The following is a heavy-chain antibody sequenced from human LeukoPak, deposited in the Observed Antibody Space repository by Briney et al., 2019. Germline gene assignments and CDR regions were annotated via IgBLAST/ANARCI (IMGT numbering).Heavy chain of an antibody. J-gene: IGHJ2*01. CDR3: ARCAYCSGDCYRSSNWYFDL. CDR1: GFSLSSHNYY. CDR2: IYHTGVT. Sequence: KSSETLSLTCTVSGFSLSSHNYYWGWIRQPPGKPLEWLGTIYHTGVTFRNSSLVSRLTMSVDTSREQFSLDLTSVTAADTAVYYCARCAYCSGDCYRSSNWYFDLWGRGTHVSVSS. V-gene: IGHV4-39*01. D-gene: IGHD2-21*02.